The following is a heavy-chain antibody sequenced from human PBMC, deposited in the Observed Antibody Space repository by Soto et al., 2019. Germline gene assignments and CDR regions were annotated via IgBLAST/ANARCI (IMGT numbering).Heavy chain of an antibody. J-gene: IGHJ3*02. Sequence: QLQLQESGSGLVKPSQTLSLTCAVSGGSITSGTYFWSWIRQPPGKGLEWIGHINHSGSTYYNPSRKSRLTISVDRSKTQFSLKLNSVTAADTAVYYCARARRRRTGRAFDMWGQGTMVTVSS. D-gene: IGHD6-25*01. CDR2: INHSGST. CDR3: ARARRRRTGRAFDM. V-gene: IGHV4-30-2*01. CDR1: GGSITSGTYF.